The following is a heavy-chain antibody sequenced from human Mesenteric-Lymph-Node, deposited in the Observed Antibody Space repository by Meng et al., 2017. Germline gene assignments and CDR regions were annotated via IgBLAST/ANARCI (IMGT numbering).Heavy chain of an antibody. Sequence: VRFPGAGPGLMKHSETLSLTCRFSGGSIGSYDWSWIRQPAGKGLEWIGHVYAGGSTNYNPSLKNRVTMSVDTSKSQFSLHLISVTAADTAVYYCARTYSRDWGDFDLWGHGTLVTAPQ. D-gene: IGHD3-22*01. CDR2: VYAGGST. V-gene: IGHV4-4*07. J-gene: IGHJ2*01. CDR3: ARTYSRDWGDFDL. CDR1: GGSIGSYD.